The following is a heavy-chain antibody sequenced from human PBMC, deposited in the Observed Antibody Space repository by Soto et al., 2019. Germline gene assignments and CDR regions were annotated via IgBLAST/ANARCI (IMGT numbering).Heavy chain of an antibody. V-gene: IGHV4-61*01. CDR3: ARGQAFWTGYYRMPYYFDY. CDR2: LYYSGST. D-gene: IGHD3-3*01. J-gene: IGHJ4*02. Sequence: SETLSLTCTVSGGSVGSGSYYWSWIRQPPGKGLEYIGYLYYSGSTNCNPSLKSRVTISVDTPKNQFSLKLTSVTAADTAIYYCARGQAFWTGYYRMPYYFDYWGQGTLVTVSS. CDR1: GGSVGSGSYY.